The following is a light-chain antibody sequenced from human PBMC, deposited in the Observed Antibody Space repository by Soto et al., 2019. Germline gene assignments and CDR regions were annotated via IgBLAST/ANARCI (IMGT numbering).Light chain of an antibody. CDR2: DSS. CDR1: QSLSSNF. V-gene: IGKV3D-20*02. J-gene: IGKJ4*01. Sequence: EIVLTHSPATLSLSPWEIATLSCRASQSLSSNFLAWYQQEPGQAPRLLIYDSSTRATGFPDRFSGSGSGTDFTLTISSLQPEDVATYYCQKYNSAPLTFGGGTKVDIK. CDR3: QKYNSAPLT.